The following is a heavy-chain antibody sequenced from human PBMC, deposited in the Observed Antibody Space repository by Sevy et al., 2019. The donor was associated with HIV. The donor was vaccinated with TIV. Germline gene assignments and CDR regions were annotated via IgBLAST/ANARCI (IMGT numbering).Heavy chain of an antibody. Sequence: GGSLRLSCAASRFTFKTYWMSWVRQAPGKGLEWVGNIKEDGSAKYYADSVRGRFTISRDNAKNYLYLQMSSLGVEDTAVYYCARDSPGYGGYSYWGQGTLVTVSS. V-gene: IGHV3-7*01. J-gene: IGHJ4*01. CDR2: IKEDGSAK. CDR3: ARDSPGYGGYSY. D-gene: IGHD1-26*01. CDR1: RFTFKTYW.